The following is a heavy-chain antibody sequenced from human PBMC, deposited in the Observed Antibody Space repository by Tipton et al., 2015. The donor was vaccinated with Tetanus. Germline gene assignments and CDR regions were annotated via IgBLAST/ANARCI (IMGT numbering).Heavy chain of an antibody. D-gene: IGHD5-12*01. CDR2: IFYGGAT. Sequence: PGLVKPSETLSLTCSVSGGSITPYYWTWIRQPPGKGLEWIGYIFYGGATNYNPSLGSRLTISVDTSKSQFSLKLTSVTAADTAVYFCARKLADYNGGGMDVWGPGTTVTVSS. CDR3: ARKLADYNGGGMDV. V-gene: IGHV4-59*01. J-gene: IGHJ6*02. CDR1: GGSITPYY.